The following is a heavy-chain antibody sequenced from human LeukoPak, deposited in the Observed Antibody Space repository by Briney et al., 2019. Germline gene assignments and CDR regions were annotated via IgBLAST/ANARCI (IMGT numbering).Heavy chain of an antibody. J-gene: IGHJ4*02. CDR1: GGSISSSSYY. Sequence: SETLSLTCTVSGGSISSSSYYWGWIRQPPGKGLEWIGSIYYSGSTYYNPSLKSRVTISVDTSKNQSSLKLSSVTAADTAVYYCGRLRFLEWSQVDYWGQGTLVTVSS. D-gene: IGHD3-3*01. V-gene: IGHV4-39*01. CDR3: GRLRFLEWSQVDY. CDR2: IYYSGST.